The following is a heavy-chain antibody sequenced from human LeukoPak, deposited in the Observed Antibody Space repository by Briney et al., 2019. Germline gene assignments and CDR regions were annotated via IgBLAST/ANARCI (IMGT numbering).Heavy chain of an antibody. CDR1: GFTFSSYG. D-gene: IGHD3-9*01. CDR3: VKDLTYYDILTGYSH. V-gene: IGHV3-30*18. CDR2: ISYDGSNK. Sequence: GRSLRLSCAASGFTFSSYGMHWVRQAPGKGLEWVAVISYDGSNKYYADSVKGRFTSSRNNSKNTLYLQMNSLRAEDTAVYYCVKDLTYYDILTGYSHWGQGTLVTVSS. J-gene: IGHJ4*02.